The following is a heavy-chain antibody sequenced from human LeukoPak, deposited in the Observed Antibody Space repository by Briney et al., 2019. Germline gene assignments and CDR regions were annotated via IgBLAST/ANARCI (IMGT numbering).Heavy chain of an antibody. CDR3: TIMTHCTGGTCYSYDH. Sequence: ASVNVSCKTSGYTFTSYGITWVRQAPGTGLEWLGWISAYNGNIDYSQNLQGRVTMTTDTSTSTAYMELRSLRSDDTAVYYCTIMTHCTGGTCYSYDHWGQGTTVAVSS. CDR1: GYTFTSYG. J-gene: IGHJ4*01. D-gene: IGHD2-15*01. V-gene: IGHV1-18*01. CDR2: ISAYNGNI.